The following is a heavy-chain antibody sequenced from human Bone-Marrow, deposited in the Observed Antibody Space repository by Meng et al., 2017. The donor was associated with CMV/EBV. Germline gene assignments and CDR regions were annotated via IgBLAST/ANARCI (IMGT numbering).Heavy chain of an antibody. CDR3: AKSYFGSGNYYNCPGYFEY. CDR1: VFSFSGYA. V-gene: IGHV3-23*03. Sequence: GGSLRLSCAASVFSFSGYAMSWVRQAPGKGLEWVSVIYIGSSIITYADSVKGRFTISRDDSKNTLYLQMSSLTAEDTAIYYCAKSYFGSGNYYNCPGYFEYWGQGTLVAVSS. CDR2: IYIGSSII. D-gene: IGHD3-10*01. J-gene: IGHJ4*02.